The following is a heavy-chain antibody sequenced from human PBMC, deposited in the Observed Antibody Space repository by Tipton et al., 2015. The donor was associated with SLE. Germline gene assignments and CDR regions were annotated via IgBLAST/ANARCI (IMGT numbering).Heavy chain of an antibody. CDR2: IYYSGST. Sequence: TLSLTCTVSGGSISSGGYYWSWIRQHPGKGLEWIGYIYYSGSTYYNPSLKSRVTISVDKSKNQFSLKLSSVTAADTAVYYCARGLGIAALGAFDIWGQGTMVTVSS. CDR3: ARGLGIAALGAFDI. J-gene: IGHJ3*02. V-gene: IGHV4-31*03. D-gene: IGHD6-13*01. CDR1: GGSISSGGYY.